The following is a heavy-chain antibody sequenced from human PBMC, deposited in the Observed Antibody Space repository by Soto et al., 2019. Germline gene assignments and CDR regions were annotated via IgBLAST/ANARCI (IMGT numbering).Heavy chain of an antibody. D-gene: IGHD6-13*01. J-gene: IGHJ6*02. CDR2: IGTAGDT. CDR3: ARSAGYGMDV. CDR1: GFTFSSYD. V-gene: IGHV3-13*01. Sequence: VGSLRLSCAASGFTFSSYDMHWFRQATGKGLEWVSAIGTAGDTYYPGSVKGRFTISRENAKNSLYLQMNSLRAGDTAVYYCARSAGYGMDVWGQGTTVTVSS.